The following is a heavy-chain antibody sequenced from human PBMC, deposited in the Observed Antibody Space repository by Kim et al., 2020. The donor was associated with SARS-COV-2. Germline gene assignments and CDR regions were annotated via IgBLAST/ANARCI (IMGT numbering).Heavy chain of an antibody. J-gene: IGHJ4*02. Sequence: GGSLRLSCAASGFTFSSYAMSWVRQAPGKGLEWVSAISGSGGSTYYADSVKGRFTISRDNSKNTLYLQMNSLRAEDTAVYYCAKEGTYYYGSGSYEQSWGQGSLVTVSS. CDR3: AKEGTYYYGSGSYEQS. CDR1: GFTFSSYA. CDR2: ISGSGGST. D-gene: IGHD3-10*01. V-gene: IGHV3-23*01.